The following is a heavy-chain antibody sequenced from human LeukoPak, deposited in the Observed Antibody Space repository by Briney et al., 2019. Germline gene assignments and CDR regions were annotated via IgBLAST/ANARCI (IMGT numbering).Heavy chain of an antibody. CDR2: IYYSGST. CDR1: GGSISSGGYY. V-gene: IGHV4-31*03. CDR3: ARYYGRNDAFDI. Sequence: MSSETLSLTCTVSGGSISSGGYYWSWIRQYPGKGLEWIGYIYYSGSTYYNPSLKSRVTISVDTSKNQFSLKLSSVTAADTAVYYCARYYGRNDAFDIWGQGTMVTVSS. D-gene: IGHD3-10*01. J-gene: IGHJ3*02.